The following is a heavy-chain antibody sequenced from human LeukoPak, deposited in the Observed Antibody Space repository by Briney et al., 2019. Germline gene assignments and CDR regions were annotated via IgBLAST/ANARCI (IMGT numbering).Heavy chain of an antibody. CDR3: ARSGGVPAAIGYNWFDP. Sequence: SVKVSCKASGGTFSSYAISWVRQAPGQGLEWMGGIIPIFGTANYAQKFQGRVTITADESTSTAYMELSSLRSEDTAVYYCARSGGVPAAIGYNWFDPWGQGTLVTVSS. V-gene: IGHV1-69*13. J-gene: IGHJ5*02. CDR1: GGTFSSYA. CDR2: IIPIFGTA. D-gene: IGHD2-2*01.